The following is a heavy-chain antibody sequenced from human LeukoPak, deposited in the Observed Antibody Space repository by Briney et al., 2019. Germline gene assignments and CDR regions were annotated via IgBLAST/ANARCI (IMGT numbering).Heavy chain of an antibody. CDR3: ARLARTDSSSWYSPGSGVVDY. CDR2: INHSGST. Sequence: SETLSLTCAVYGGSFSGYYWSWIRQPPGKGLEWIGEINHSGSTNYNPSLKSRVTISVDTSKNQFSLKLSSVTAADTAVYYCARLARTDSSSWYSPGSGVVDYWGQGTLVTVSS. CDR1: GGSFSGYY. D-gene: IGHD6-13*01. J-gene: IGHJ4*02. V-gene: IGHV4-34*01.